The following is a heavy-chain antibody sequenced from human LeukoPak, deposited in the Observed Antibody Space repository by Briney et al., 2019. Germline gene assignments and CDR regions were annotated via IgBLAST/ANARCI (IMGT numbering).Heavy chain of an antibody. CDR1: GFTFSSYS. D-gene: IGHD3-22*01. CDR3: ARDYYDSSGSRFDY. V-gene: IGHV3-48*01. CDR2: ISSSSSTI. Sequence: GGSLRLSCAASGFTFSSYSMNWVRQAPGKGLEWVSYISSSSSTIYYADSVKGRLTISRDNAKNSLYLQMNSLRAEDTAVYYCARDYYDSSGSRFDYWGQGTLVTVSS. J-gene: IGHJ4*02.